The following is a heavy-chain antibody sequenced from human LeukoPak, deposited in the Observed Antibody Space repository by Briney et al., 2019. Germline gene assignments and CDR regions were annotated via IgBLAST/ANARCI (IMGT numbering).Heavy chain of an antibody. CDR1: GFTFSDYY. D-gene: IGHD2-21*02. Sequence: GGSLRLSCAASGFTFSDYYMSWIRQAPGKGLEWVSYISSSSSYTNYADSVKGRFTISRDNAKNSLYLQMNSLRAEDAAVYYCARDAIVVVTASDYYYYGMDVWGRGTTVTVSS. CDR3: ARDAIVVVTASDYYYYGMDV. J-gene: IGHJ6*02. V-gene: IGHV3-11*05. CDR2: ISSSSSYT.